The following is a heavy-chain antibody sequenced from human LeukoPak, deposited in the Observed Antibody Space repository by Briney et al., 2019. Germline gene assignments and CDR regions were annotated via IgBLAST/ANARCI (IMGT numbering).Heavy chain of an antibody. Sequence: AGGSLRLSCAASGFTSSSYGMHWVRQAPGKGLEWVAVIWYDGSNKYYADSVKGRFTISRDNSKNTLYLQMNSLRAEDTAVYYCARLDSSGWYVSLDYWGQGTLVTVSS. D-gene: IGHD6-19*01. CDR3: ARLDSSGWYVSLDY. J-gene: IGHJ4*02. CDR2: IWYDGSNK. V-gene: IGHV3-33*01. CDR1: GFTSSSYG.